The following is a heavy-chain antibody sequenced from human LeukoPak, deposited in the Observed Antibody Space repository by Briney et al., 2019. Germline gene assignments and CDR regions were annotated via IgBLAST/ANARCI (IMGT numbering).Heavy chain of an antibody. CDR3: ARPRAAAGTTSTFDI. V-gene: IGHV1-2*02. D-gene: IGHD6-13*01. CDR2: INPNSGGT. Sequence: GASVKVSCKASGYTFTSYGISWARQAPGQGLEWMGWINPNSGGTNYAQKFQGRVTMTRDTSISTTYMELSGLRSDDTAVYYCARPRAAAGTTSTFDIWGQGTLVTVSS. CDR1: GYTFTSYG. J-gene: IGHJ3*02.